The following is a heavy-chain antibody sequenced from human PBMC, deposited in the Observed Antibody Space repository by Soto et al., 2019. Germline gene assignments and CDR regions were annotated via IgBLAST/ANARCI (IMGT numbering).Heavy chain of an antibody. D-gene: IGHD2-2*01. V-gene: IGHV3-53*01. CDR2: IYSGGST. CDR3: ARGYCSSTSCYGYYYYGMDV. Sequence: GGSLRLSCAASGFTVSSNYMSWVRQAPGKGLEWVSVIYSGGSTYYADSVKGRFTISRDNSKNTLYLQMNSLRAEDTAVYYCARGYCSSTSCYGYYYYGMDVWGQGTTVTVSS. CDR1: GFTVSSNY. J-gene: IGHJ6*02.